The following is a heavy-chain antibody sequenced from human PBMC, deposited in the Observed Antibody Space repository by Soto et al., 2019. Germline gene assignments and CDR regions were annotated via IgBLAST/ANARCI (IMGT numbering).Heavy chain of an antibody. D-gene: IGHD2-8*01. CDR3: ARVVYPNGLDY. CDR2: IYYSGST. V-gene: IGHV4-30-4*01. Sequence: PSETLSLTCTVSGGSISSGDYYWSWIRQPPGKGLECIGYIYYSGSTYYNPSLKSRVTISVDTSKNQFSLKLSSVTAADTAVYYCARVVYPNGLDYWGQGTLVTVSS. CDR1: GGSISSGDYY. J-gene: IGHJ4*02.